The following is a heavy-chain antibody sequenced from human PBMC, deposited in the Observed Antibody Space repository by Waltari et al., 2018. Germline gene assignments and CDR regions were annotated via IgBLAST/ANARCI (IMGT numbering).Heavy chain of an antibody. V-gene: IGHV4-39*01. Sequence: QLQLQESGPGLVKPSETLSLTCTVSGRSISSSSYSWGWIRQPPGKGLEWIGSIYYSGSTYYNPSLKSRVTISVDTSKNQFSLKLSSVTAADTAVYYCARLVGSSGDDYWGQGTLVTVSS. CDR1: GRSISSSSYS. CDR2: IYYSGST. J-gene: IGHJ4*02. CDR3: ARLVGSSGDDY. D-gene: IGHD3-22*01.